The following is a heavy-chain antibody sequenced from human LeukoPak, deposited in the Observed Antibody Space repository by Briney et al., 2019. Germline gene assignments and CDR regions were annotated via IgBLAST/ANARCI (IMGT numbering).Heavy chain of an antibody. D-gene: IGHD3-10*01. J-gene: IGHJ4*02. Sequence: GGSLKLSCAASGFTFSDYYMSWIRQAPGKGLEWVSSISGSGDSKYYADSVKGRFTISRDNAKNSLYLQMNSLRAEDTALYYCAKSNKAHYGSGSYTYYFDYWGQGTLVTVSS. CDR3: AKSNKAHYGSGSYTYYFDY. CDR2: ISGSGDSK. CDR1: GFTFSDYY. V-gene: IGHV3-11*01.